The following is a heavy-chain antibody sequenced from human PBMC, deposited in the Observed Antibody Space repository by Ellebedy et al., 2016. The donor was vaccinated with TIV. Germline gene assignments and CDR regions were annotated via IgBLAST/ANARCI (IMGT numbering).Heavy chain of an antibody. CDR3: AREIIYGGYYFDY. CDR1: GFTFSSYC. D-gene: IGHD4-23*01. J-gene: IGHJ4*02. Sequence: GESLKISXAASGFTFSSYCMHRVRQAPGKGLEWVAVIWSDGTTKYYSDSVKGRFTISRDNSKNTLYLQMNSLRAEDTAVYYCAREIIYGGYYFDYWGQGTLVTVSS. CDR2: IWSDGTTK. V-gene: IGHV3-33*01.